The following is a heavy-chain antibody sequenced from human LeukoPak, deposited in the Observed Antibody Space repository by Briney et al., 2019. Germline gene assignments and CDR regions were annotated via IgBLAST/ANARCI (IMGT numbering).Heavy chain of an antibody. CDR3: ARDTDYYGMDV. V-gene: IGHV3-53*01. CDR1: GFTVSYNY. Sequence: QPGGSLRLSCAASGFTVSYNYMSWVRQAPGKGLEWISVIYSADSTHYADSVKGRFTISRDNSKNTLYLQMNSLRAEDTAVYHCARDTDYYGMDVWGQGTTVTVSS. D-gene: IGHD4-17*01. J-gene: IGHJ6*02. CDR2: IYSADST.